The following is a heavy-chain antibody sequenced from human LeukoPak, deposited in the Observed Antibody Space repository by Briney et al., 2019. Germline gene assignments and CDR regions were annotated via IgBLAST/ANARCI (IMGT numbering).Heavy chain of an antibody. CDR1: GGSIRDYY. J-gene: IGHJ3*02. CDR2: IVYTEST. D-gene: IGHD6-25*01. CDR3: ARLLWSGRGAFDN. V-gene: IGHV4-59*08. Sequence: SESLSLTCTVSGGSIRDYYWGWMRQPPGEGLGYIDYIVYTESTNSDTSLKSRATISIDTSENQYTLKVNAVAAAETAVYYWARLLWSGRGAFDNLGQGTLVTVSS.